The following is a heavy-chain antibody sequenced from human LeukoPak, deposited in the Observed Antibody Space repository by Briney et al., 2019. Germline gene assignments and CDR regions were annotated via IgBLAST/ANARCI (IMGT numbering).Heavy chain of an antibody. Sequence: TGGSLRLSCAASGFTFSSYWMSWVRQAPGKGLEWVANIKQDGSEKYYVDSVKGRFTISRDNAKNSLYLQMNSLRAEDTAVYYCARARGYYGAGTLDYWGQGTLVTVSS. CDR3: ARARGYYGAGTLDY. D-gene: IGHD3-10*01. J-gene: IGHJ4*02. CDR1: GFTFSSYW. V-gene: IGHV3-7*01. CDR2: IKQDGSEK.